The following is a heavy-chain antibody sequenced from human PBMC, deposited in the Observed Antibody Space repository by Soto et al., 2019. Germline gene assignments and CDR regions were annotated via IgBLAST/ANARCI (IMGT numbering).Heavy chain of an antibody. Sequence: WTWIRQHTGKGLEWIGYIYYSGGTFYNPSLKSRLTISLDTSNNQFSLNLSSVTAADTAVYYFARLRSVGAPTADYWGQGTLVTVSS. J-gene: IGHJ4*02. V-gene: IGHV4-31*02. D-gene: IGHD1-26*01. CDR2: IYYSGGT. CDR3: ARLRSVGAPTADY.